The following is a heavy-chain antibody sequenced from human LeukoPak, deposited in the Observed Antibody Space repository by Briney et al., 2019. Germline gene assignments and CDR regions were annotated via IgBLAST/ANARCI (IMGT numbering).Heavy chain of an antibody. J-gene: IGHJ6*03. CDR3: ARAPPSIAARPQPRDPGFHYYYYYMDV. CDR2: ISGSGGST. CDR1: GFTFSSYA. V-gene: IGHV3-23*01. Sequence: PGGSLRLSCAASGFTFSSYAMSWVRQAPVKGLEWVSAISGSGGSTYYADAVKGRFTISRDNSKDTLYLQMNSLRAEDTAVYYCARAPPSIAARPQPRDPGFHYYYYYMDVWGKGTTVTVSS. D-gene: IGHD6-6*01.